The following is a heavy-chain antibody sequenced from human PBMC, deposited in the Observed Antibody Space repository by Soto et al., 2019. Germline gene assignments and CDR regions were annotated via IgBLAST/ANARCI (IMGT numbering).Heavy chain of an antibody. J-gene: IGHJ4*02. CDR2: ISSIGTTT. CDR1: GFTFSSYA. Sequence: EVQLLESGGGLVQPGGSLRLSCAASGFTFSSYAMSWVRQAPGKGLEWVSGISSIGTTTYYADAVKGRSTISRDNSENTLFLQMHSLRTEDTALYDCAKDLAGASRGRFDYWGQGTLVTVSS. CDR3: AKDLAGASRGRFDY. D-gene: IGHD1-26*01. V-gene: IGHV3-23*01.